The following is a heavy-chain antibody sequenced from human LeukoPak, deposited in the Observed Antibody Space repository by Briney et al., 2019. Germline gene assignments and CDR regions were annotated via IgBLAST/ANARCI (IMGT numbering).Heavy chain of an antibody. CDR1: GFTLRSYG. Sequence: GGSLRLSCAASGFTLRSYGMHWVRQAPGKGLEWVAVMWHDGKHKYYADSVKGRFTVSRDNSKNTLYLQMDSLRVEDTAVYYCARDRGSDDPIDYWGQGTLVTVSS. D-gene: IGHD2-15*01. J-gene: IGHJ4*02. CDR3: ARDRGSDDPIDY. CDR2: MWHDGKHK. V-gene: IGHV3-33*01.